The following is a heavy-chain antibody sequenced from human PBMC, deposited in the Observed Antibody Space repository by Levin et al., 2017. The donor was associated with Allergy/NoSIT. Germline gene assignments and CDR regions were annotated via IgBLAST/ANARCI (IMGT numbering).Heavy chain of an antibody. J-gene: IGHJ2*01. CDR2: ISSSSSYT. Sequence: GGSLRLSCAASGFTFSDYYMSWIRQAPGKGLEWVSYISSSSSYTNYADSVKGRFTISRDNAKNSLYLQMNSLRAEDTAVYYCARNPRGYDILTGYYPNWYFDLWGRGTLVTVSS. CDR3: ARNPRGYDILTGYYPNWYFDL. CDR1: GFTFSDYY. V-gene: IGHV3-11*03. D-gene: IGHD3-9*01.